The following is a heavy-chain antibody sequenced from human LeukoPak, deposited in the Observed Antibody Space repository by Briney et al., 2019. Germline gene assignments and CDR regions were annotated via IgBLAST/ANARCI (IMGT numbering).Heavy chain of an antibody. V-gene: IGHV4-61*02. D-gene: IGHD1-14*01. Sequence: PSQTLSLTCTVSGGSISSGSYYWSWIRQPAGKGLEWIGRIYTSGSTNYNPSLKSRVTISVDTSKNQFSLKLSSVTAADTAVYYCARAAPAGPNRNWFDPWGQGILVTVSS. CDR1: GGSISSGSYY. CDR3: ARAAPAGPNRNWFDP. CDR2: IYTSGST. J-gene: IGHJ5*02.